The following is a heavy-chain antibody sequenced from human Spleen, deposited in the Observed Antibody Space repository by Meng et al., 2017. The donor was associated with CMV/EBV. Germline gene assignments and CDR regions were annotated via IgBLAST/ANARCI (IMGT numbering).Heavy chain of an antibody. D-gene: IGHD3-3*01. Sequence: GESLKISCAASGFTFSSYSMNWVRQAPGKGLEWVSYISSSSTIYYADSVKGRFTISRDNAKNSLYLQMNSLRAEDTAVYYCARGATYYDFWSGYPGGSYYFDYWGQGTLVTVSS. CDR1: GFTFSSYS. J-gene: IGHJ4*02. V-gene: IGHV3-48*04. CDR2: ISSSSTI. CDR3: ARGATYYDFWSGYPGGSYYFDY.